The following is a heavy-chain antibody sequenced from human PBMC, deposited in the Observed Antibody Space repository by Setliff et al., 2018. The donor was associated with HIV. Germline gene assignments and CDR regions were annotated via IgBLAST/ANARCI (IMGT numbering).Heavy chain of an antibody. J-gene: IGHJ4*02. Sequence: PSETLSLTCNVSGGSISTNRDHWGWIRQPPGKGLEWIGSISYSGNTYYHPSLQSRVTISVDMSKNQVSLKVSSVTAADTAVYYCARGHGVYSGSYLAVYFDYWGQGTLVTVSS. V-gene: IGHV4-39*07. D-gene: IGHD1-26*01. CDR3: ARGHGVYSGSYLAVYFDY. CDR2: ISYSGNT. CDR1: GGSISTNRDH.